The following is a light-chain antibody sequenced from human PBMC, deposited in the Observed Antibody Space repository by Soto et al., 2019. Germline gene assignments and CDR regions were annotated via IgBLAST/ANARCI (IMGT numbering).Light chain of an antibody. Sequence: EIVLTQSPITLSLSPGERATLSCRASQSVSSSLAWYQQKPGQAPRLPIYDASNRATGIPARFSGSGSETDFNLTVSSLEPEDFAVYYCQQRSNWPLSFGGGTKVEIK. CDR2: DAS. CDR3: QQRSNWPLS. CDR1: QSVSSS. V-gene: IGKV3-11*01. J-gene: IGKJ4*01.